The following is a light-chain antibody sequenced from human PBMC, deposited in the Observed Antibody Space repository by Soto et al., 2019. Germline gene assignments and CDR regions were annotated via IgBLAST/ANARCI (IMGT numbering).Light chain of an antibody. CDR3: CSYVAGSTSYV. V-gene: IGLV2-23*01. J-gene: IGLJ1*01. Sequence: QSALTQPASVSGSPGQSITISCTGTSSDVGSYNLVSWYQQLPGKAPKLMIYEGSKRPSGVSNRFSGSKSGNTASLTISGLQAEDEAVYYCCSYVAGSTSYVFGTGTKVTVL. CDR2: EGS. CDR1: SSDVGSYNL.